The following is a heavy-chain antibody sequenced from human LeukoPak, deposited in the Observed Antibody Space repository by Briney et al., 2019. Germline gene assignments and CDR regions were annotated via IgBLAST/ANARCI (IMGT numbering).Heavy chain of an antibody. J-gene: IGHJ4*02. D-gene: IGHD6-19*01. V-gene: IGHV4-34*01. Sequence: KTSETLSLTCAVYGGSFSGYYWSWIRQPPGKGLEWIGEINHSGSTNYNPSLKSRVTISVDTSKNQFSLKLSSVTAADTAVYYCAREVDTTGWYDYWGQGILVTVSS. CDR3: AREVDTTGWYDY. CDR2: INHSGST. CDR1: GGSFSGYY.